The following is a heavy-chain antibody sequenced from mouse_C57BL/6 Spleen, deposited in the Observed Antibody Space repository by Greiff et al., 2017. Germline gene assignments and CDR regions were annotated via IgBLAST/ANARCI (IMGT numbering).Heavy chain of an antibody. Sequence: VQLQQPGAELVKPGASVKVSCKASGYTFTSYWMHWVKQRPGQGLEWIGRIHPSDSDTNYNQKFKGKATLTVDQSSSTAYMQLSSLTSEDSAVYYCAMGGNYGDAMDYWGQGTSVTVSS. CDR2: IHPSDSDT. CDR1: GYTFTSYW. V-gene: IGHV1-74*01. J-gene: IGHJ4*01. CDR3: AMGGNYGDAMDY. D-gene: IGHD2-1*01.